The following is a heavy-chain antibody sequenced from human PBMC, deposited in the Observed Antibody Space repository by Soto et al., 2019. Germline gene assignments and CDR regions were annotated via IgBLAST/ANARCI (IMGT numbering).Heavy chain of an antibody. CDR2: IIPIFGAA. J-gene: IGHJ5*02. Sequence: QVQLVQSGAEVKKPGSSVKVSCKASGGTFSSYAITWVRQAPGQGLEWMGGIIPIFGAANYAQKFQARVTITADEYTSTAYMELSSLRSEDTAVYYCARDRGPSSGYYPYWFDHWGQGTLVTVSS. CDR1: GGTFSSYA. D-gene: IGHD3-22*01. V-gene: IGHV1-69*12. CDR3: ARDRGPSSGYYPYWFDH.